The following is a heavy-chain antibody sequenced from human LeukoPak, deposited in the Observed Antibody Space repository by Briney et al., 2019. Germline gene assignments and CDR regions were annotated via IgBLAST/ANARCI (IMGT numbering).Heavy chain of an antibody. CDR2: ISYDGSNK. D-gene: IGHD4-23*01. J-gene: IGHJ4*02. V-gene: IGHV3-30*18. CDR3: AKGPSTVVTHYYFDY. Sequence: GGSLRLSCAASGFTFSSYGMHWVRQAPGKGLEWVAVISYDGSNKYYADSVKGRFTISRGNSKNTLYLQMNSLRAEDTAVHYCAKGPSTVVTHYYFDYWGQGTLVTVSS. CDR1: GFTFSSYG.